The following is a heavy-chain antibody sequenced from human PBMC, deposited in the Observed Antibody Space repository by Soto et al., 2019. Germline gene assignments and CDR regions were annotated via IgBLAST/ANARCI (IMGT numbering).Heavy chain of an antibody. Sequence: EEQLVESGGGLAQPGGSLRLSCETSGFTFNNYAMRWVRQAPGKGLEWVSAISGSGGTTYYAGSVKGRFTISRDNSKSTLYLQMNSLRAEDSALYYCARYMTSYGMDVWGQGTTVTVSS. CDR2: ISGSGGTT. J-gene: IGHJ6*02. CDR1: GFTFNNYA. V-gene: IGHV3-23*04. D-gene: IGHD5-12*01. CDR3: ARYMTSYGMDV.